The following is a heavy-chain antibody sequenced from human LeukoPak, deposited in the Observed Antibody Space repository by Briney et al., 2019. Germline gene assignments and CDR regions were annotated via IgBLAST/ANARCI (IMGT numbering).Heavy chain of an antibody. CDR3: ARGAAEGLDY. CDR2: INAGNGNT. J-gene: IGHJ4*02. CDR1: GYTFTSYS. V-gene: IGHV1-3*01. Sequence: GASVKVSCKASGYTFTSYSVHWVRQAPGQRLEWMGWINAGNGNTKYSQKFQGRVTITRDTPANTAYMELSSLTSEDTAVYHCARGAAEGLDYWGQGILVTVSS. D-gene: IGHD6-13*01.